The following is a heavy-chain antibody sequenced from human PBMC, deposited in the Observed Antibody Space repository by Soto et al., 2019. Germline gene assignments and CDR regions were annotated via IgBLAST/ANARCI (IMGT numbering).Heavy chain of an antibody. CDR3: AAAYCDSSGYYWYYYYGMDV. CDR2: ISGSGGST. D-gene: IGHD3-22*01. Sequence: PGGSLRLSCAASGFTFSSYAMSWVRQAPGKGLEWVSAISGSGGSTYYADSVKGRFTISRDNSKNTLYLQMNSLRAEDTAVYYCAAAYCDSSGYYWYYYYGMDVWGHGTTVTVSS. CDR1: GFTFSSYA. J-gene: IGHJ6*02. V-gene: IGHV3-23*01.